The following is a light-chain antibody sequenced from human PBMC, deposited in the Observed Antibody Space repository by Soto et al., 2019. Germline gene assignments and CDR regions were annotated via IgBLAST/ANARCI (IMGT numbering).Light chain of an antibody. CDR2: EGS. CDR3: CSYARSSTVV. Sequence: QSALTQPASVSGSPGQSITISCTGTSSDVGSDNLVSWYQQHPGKAPKLMIYEGSKRPSGVSNRFSGSKSGNTASMTISGLQAEDEADYYCCSYARSSTVVFGGGTQLTVL. V-gene: IGLV2-23*01. J-gene: IGLJ2*01. CDR1: SSDVGSDNL.